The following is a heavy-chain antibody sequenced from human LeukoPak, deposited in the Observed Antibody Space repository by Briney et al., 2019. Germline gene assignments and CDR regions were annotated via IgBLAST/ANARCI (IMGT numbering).Heavy chain of an antibody. CDR1: GFTFSSYA. CDR3: AKGGEYSSSYYFDY. CDR2: ISGSGGST. D-gene: IGHD6-6*01. Sequence: GGSLRLSCAASGFTFSSYAMSWVRQAPGKGLEWASAISGSGGSTYYADSVKGRFTISRDNSKNTLYLQMNSLRAEDTAVYYCAKGGEYSSSYYFDYWGQGTLVTVSS. J-gene: IGHJ4*02. V-gene: IGHV3-23*01.